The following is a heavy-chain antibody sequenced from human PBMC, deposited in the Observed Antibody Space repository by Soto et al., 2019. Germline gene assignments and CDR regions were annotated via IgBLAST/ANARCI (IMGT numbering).Heavy chain of an antibody. CDR3: ARASSDHYRNYYYMDV. J-gene: IGHJ6*03. Sequence: EVQLVESGGGLVQPGGSLRLSCAASGFTFSDQYIDWVRQAPGKGLEWIGRSRNKANSYATEYAAPVKGRFTIARDDSENSLFLQMNSLKIDDTAVYYCARASSDHYRNYYYMDVWGKGTTFTVSS. CDR1: GFTFSDQY. D-gene: IGHD1-26*01. CDR2: SRNKANSYAT. V-gene: IGHV3-72*01.